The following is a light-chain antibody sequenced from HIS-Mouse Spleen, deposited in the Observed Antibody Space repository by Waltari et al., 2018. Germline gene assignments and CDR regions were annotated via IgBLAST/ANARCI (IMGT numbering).Light chain of an antibody. V-gene: IGKV1-6*01. Sequence: AIQMTQSPSSLSASVGDRVTITCRASQGIRNDLGWYQQKPGKAPKLLIYAASSLQRGDPSRFSGSGSCTDFTLTISSLQPEDFATYYCLQDYNYPLTFGGGTKVEIK. J-gene: IGKJ4*01. CDR2: AAS. CDR3: LQDYNYPLT. CDR1: QGIRND.